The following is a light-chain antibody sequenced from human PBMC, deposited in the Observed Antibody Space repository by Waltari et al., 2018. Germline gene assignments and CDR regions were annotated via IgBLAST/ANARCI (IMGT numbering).Light chain of an antibody. Sequence: QPLLTRQPPLIGSPGGPATLTFGPGTEAATAGHSPYGFQQKPGQAPRTLIYGTDNKQSWTPARFSGSLLGGKAALTLSGALPEDEAEYYCLLSYSGARAGVFGGGTKLTVL. CDR2: GTD. V-gene: IGLV7-46*01. CDR3: LLSYSGARAGV. CDR1: TEAATAGHS. J-gene: IGLJ3*02.